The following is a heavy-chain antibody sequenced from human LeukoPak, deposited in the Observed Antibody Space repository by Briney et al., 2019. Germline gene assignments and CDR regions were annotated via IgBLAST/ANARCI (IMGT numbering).Heavy chain of an antibody. V-gene: IGHV4-59*08. Sequence: PSETLSLTCTVSGGSISSYYWSWIRQPPGKGLEWIGYIYYSGSTNYNPSLKSRVTISVDTSKNQFSLKLSSVTAADTAVYYCARHSGSYSWYFDLWGRGTLVTVSS. J-gene: IGHJ2*01. CDR2: IYYSGST. D-gene: IGHD1-26*01. CDR3: ARHSGSYSWYFDL. CDR1: GGSISSYY.